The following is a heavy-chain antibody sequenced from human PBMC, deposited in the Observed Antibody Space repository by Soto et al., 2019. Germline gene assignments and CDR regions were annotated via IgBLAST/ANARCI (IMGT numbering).Heavy chain of an antibody. D-gene: IGHD3-10*01. CDR3: ARAGDVLWYGELLSPNNWFDH. V-gene: IGHV1-69*13. Sequence: SSVNVSCTASGLTFSSYAISWVRQAPVQGLEWMGGIIPIFGTANYAQKFQGRVTITEDESTSTAYMELSSLRSEDTAVYYCARAGDVLWYGELLSPNNWFDHWGQGTLVTVSS. CDR1: GLTFSSYA. J-gene: IGHJ5*02. CDR2: IIPIFGTA.